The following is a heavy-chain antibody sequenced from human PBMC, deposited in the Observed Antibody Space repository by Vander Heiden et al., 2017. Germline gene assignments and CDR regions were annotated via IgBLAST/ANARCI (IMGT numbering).Heavy chain of an antibody. D-gene: IGHD3-3*01. V-gene: IGHV3-30*01. J-gene: IGHJ5*02. CDR3: ARPLAPYYDCWSGSNWFDP. Sequence: DSVKGRFTISRDNSKNTLYLQMNSLRAEDTAVYYCARPLAPYYDCWSGSNWFDPWCQGTLVTVSS.